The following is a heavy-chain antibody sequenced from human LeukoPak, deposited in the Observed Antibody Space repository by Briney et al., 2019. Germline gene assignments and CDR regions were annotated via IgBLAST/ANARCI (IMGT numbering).Heavy chain of an antibody. J-gene: IGHJ4*02. Sequence: GGSLRLSCAASGFTFSSYWMSWVRQAPGKGLEWVANIKQDGSEKNHVGSVKGRFTISRDNAKNSLYLQMNSLRVEDTAVYYCARGLLASPGIDYWGQGALVTVSS. CDR1: GFTFSSYW. CDR3: ARGLLASPGIDY. D-gene: IGHD6-13*01. V-gene: IGHV3-7*04. CDR2: IKQDGSEK.